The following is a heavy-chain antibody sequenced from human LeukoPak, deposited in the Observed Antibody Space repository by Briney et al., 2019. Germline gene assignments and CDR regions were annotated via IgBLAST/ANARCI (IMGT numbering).Heavy chain of an antibody. Sequence: SGTLSLTCAVSGGSISNNNWWSWVRQPPGKGLEWIGEIFHSGGTNYSPSLRSRVTISVDKSKNQFSLKLNSVTAADTAVYYCARGGGTPTTVVTPLDYWGQGTLVTVPS. V-gene: IGHV4-4*02. D-gene: IGHD4-23*01. J-gene: IGHJ4*02. CDR2: IFHSGGT. CDR1: GGSISNNNW. CDR3: ARGGGTPTTVVTPLDY.